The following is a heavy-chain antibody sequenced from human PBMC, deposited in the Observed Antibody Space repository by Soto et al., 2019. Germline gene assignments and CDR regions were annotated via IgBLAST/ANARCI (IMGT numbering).Heavy chain of an antibody. D-gene: IGHD2-2*01. CDR2: IYYSGST. CDR3: ARAPTSYYYYMDV. CDR1: GGSISSGGYY. Sequence: PSETLSLTCTVSGGSISSGGYYWSWIPLHPGKGLEWIVYIYYSGSTNYNPSLKSRVTISVDTSKNQFSLKLSSVTAADTAVYYCARAPTSYYYYMDVWGKGTTVTVSS. J-gene: IGHJ6*03. V-gene: IGHV4-61*08.